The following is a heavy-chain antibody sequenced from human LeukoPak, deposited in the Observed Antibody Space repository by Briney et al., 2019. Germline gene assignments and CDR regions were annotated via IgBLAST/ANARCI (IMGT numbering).Heavy chain of an antibody. CDR1: GYSFTSYW. D-gene: IGHD6-13*01. CDR2: ICPGDSDT. V-gene: IGHV5-51*01. J-gene: IGHJ1*01. Sequence: GESLKISCKGSGYSFTSYWIGLVRQMPGKGLEWMGIICPGDSDTRYSPSFQGQVTISADKSISTAYLQWSSLKASDTAMYYCVKYSSSWYESGYFQHWGQGTLVTVSS. CDR3: VKYSSSWYESGYFQH.